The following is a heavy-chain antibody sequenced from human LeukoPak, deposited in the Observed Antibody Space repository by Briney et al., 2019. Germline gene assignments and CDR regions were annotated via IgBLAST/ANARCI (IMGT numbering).Heavy chain of an antibody. Sequence: PSETLSLTCTVSGGSISSGGYYWSWIRQPPGKGLEWIGYIYHSGSTYYNPSLKSRVTISVDRSKNQFSLKLSSVTAADTAVYYCTRGPDNWNSFFDYWGQGTLVAVSS. CDR2: IYHSGST. J-gene: IGHJ4*02. V-gene: IGHV4-30-2*01. CDR1: GGSISSGGYY. CDR3: TRGPDNWNSFFDY. D-gene: IGHD1-20*01.